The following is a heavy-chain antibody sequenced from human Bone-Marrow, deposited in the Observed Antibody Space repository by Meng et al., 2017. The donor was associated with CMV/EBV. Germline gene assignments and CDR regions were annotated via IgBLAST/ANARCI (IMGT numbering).Heavy chain of an antibody. CDR2: ISTSSSTR. CDR3: ATHPWHYYGMDV. Sequence: GESLKISCAASGFTFSNYGMNWVRQAPGKGLEWISYISTSSSTRYYADSVKGRFTISRDNAKNSLYLQMNSPRGEDTAVYYCATHPWHYYGMDVWGQGTTVTFSS. J-gene: IGHJ6*02. CDR1: GFTFSNYG. V-gene: IGHV3-48*04. D-gene: IGHD5-12*01.